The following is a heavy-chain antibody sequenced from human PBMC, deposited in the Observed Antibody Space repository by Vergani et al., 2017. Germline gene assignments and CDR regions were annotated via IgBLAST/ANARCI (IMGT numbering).Heavy chain of an antibody. Sequence: QVQLVQSGAEVKKPGSSVKVSCKASGGTFSSYAISWVRQAPGQGLEWMGGIIPIFGTANYAQKFQGRVTITADESTSTAYMELNSLRAEDSAVYYCAKDPSTYYDYVWGSYIPNFDYWGQGTLVTVSS. D-gene: IGHD3-16*01. J-gene: IGHJ4*02. CDR1: GGTFSSYA. V-gene: IGHV1-69*01. CDR2: IIPIFGTA. CDR3: AKDPSTYYDYVWGSYIPNFDY.